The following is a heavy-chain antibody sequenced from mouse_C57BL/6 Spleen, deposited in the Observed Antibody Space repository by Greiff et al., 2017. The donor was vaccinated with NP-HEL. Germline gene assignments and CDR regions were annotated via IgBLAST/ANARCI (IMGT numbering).Heavy chain of an antibody. CDR1: GYAFTNYL. CDR2: INPGSGGT. D-gene: IGHD2-2*01. V-gene: IGHV1-54*01. J-gene: IGHJ2*01. Sequence: QVQLQQSGAELVRPGTSVKVSCKASGYAFTNYLIEWVKQRPGQGLEWIGVINPGSGGTNYNEKFKGKATLTADKSSSTAYMQLSSLTSEDFAVYFGARMGMGYDFDYGGKGTTLTVSS. CDR3: ARMGMGYDFDY.